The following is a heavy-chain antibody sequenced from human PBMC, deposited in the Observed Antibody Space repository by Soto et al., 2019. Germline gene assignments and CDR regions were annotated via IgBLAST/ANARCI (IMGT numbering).Heavy chain of an antibody. CDR3: AKARDQQWVRLPFDY. Sequence: EVPLLESGGGLVQPGGSLRLSCVGSGFFFSSYTMTWVRQAPGKGLEWVSSFSATSENTYYADSVRGRFTISRDNSKNTLFLQMNSLTAEDTAMYYCAKARDQQWVRLPFDYWGQGILVIGSS. CDR2: FSATSENT. V-gene: IGHV3-23*01. J-gene: IGHJ4*02. CDR1: GFFFSSYT. D-gene: IGHD6-19*01.